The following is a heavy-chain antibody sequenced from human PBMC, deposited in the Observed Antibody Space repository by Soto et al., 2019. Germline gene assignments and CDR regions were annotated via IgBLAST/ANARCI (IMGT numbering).Heavy chain of an antibody. D-gene: IGHD3-22*01. J-gene: IGHJ4*02. CDR3: AILPSPYDSSGYYPYCFDY. V-gene: IGHV1-69*13. Sequence: ASVKVSCKASGGTFSSYAISWARQAPGQGLEWMGGIIPIFGTANYAQKFQDRVTNTADESTSTAYMELSSLRSEDTAVYYCAILPSPYDSSGYYPYCFDYWGQGTLVPVSS. CDR2: IIPIFGTA. CDR1: GGTFSSYA.